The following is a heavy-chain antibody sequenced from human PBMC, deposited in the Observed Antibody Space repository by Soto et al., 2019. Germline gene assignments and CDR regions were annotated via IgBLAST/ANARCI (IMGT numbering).Heavy chain of an antibody. D-gene: IGHD3-22*01. Sequence: SMKGSCTASGGTFSSYAISWVRQAPGQGLEWMGGIIPIFGKANYAQKLQGRVTITADESTSTAYMERSSMRSEDTAVYYCAREPPQYYYESSAVSDYWGQGTLVTVSS. J-gene: IGHJ4*02. V-gene: IGHV1-69*13. CDR1: GGTFSSYA. CDR3: AREPPQYYYESSAVSDY. CDR2: IIPIFGKA.